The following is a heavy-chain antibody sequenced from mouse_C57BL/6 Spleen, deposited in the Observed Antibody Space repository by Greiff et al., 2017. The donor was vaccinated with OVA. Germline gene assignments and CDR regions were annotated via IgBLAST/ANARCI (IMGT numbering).Heavy chain of an antibody. J-gene: IGHJ2*01. CDR2: IHPNSGST. Sequence: QVKLQQSGAELVKPGASVKLSCKASGYTFTSYWMHWVKQRPGQGLEWIGLIHPNSGSTNYYEKFKSKATLTADNSSSTAIIQHNSLTAEDSAVYYCKDSSGYWGQGTTLTVST. CDR3: KDSSGY. D-gene: IGHD3-2*02. CDR1: GYTFTSYW. V-gene: IGHV1-64*01.